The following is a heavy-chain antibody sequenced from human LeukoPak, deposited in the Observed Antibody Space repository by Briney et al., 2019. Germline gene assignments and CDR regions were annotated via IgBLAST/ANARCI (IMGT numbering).Heavy chain of an antibody. CDR2: IYHSGST. Sequence: PSETLSLTCSVSGGSISSSNYYWGWIRQPPGKGLEWIGEIYHSGSTNYNPSLKSRVTISVDKSKNQFSLKLSSVTAADTAVYYCARVPYDSSGYYQDYWGQGTLVTVSS. D-gene: IGHD3-22*01. V-gene: IGHV4-39*07. J-gene: IGHJ4*02. CDR3: ARVPYDSSGYYQDY. CDR1: GGSISSSNYY.